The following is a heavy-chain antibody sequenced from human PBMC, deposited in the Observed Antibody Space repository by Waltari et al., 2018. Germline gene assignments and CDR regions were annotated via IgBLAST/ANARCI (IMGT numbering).Heavy chain of an antibody. CDR3: VRDQEGAYMDV. J-gene: IGHJ6*04. CDR1: RVSVTKHD. Sequence: QIHLEQSESEVKKPGASVRVSCQVSRVSVTKHDFSWVRQAPGQGLEWMGWVSGHDGRAEYAEKFEDRVKVTTDPSTDTVEMELKRLTVVDTAIYYCVRDQEGAYMDVWGKGSTVIVSS. V-gene: IGHV1-18*01. CDR2: VSGHDGRA.